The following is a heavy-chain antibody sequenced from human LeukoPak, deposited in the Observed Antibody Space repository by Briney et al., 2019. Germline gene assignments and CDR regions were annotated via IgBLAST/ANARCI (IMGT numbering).Heavy chain of an antibody. V-gene: IGHV4-4*02. Sequence: TSETLSLTCAVSGGSISSSNWWSWVRQPPGKGLEWIGEIYHSGSTNYNPSLKSRVTISVDKSRNQFSLKLSSVTAADTAVYYCARRSPNNRGFDYWGQGTLVTVSS. CDR1: GGSISSSNW. J-gene: IGHJ4*02. D-gene: IGHD1-14*01. CDR3: ARRSPNNRGFDY. CDR2: IYHSGST.